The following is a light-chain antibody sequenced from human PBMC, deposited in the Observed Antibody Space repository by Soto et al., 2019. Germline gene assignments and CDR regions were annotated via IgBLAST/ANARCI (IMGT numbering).Light chain of an antibody. J-gene: IGLJ2*01. CDR1: SSDVGGSSNY. V-gene: IGLV2-14*01. CDR2: DVS. CDR3: SSYTISDTLV. Sequence: QSALTQPASVSGSPGQSITISCTGTSSDVGGSSNYVSWYQQHPGKAPKLMIYDVSNRPSGVSNRFSGSKSGNTASLTISGLQAEDEDDYYCSSYTISDTLVFGGGTKLTVL.